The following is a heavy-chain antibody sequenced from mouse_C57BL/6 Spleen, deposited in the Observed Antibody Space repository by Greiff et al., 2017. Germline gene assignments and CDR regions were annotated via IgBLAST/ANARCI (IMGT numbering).Heavy chain of an antibody. CDR2: IGPGSGST. J-gene: IGHJ4*01. CDR1: GYTFTDYY. Sequence: QVQLQQSGAELVKPGASVKISCKASGYTFTDYYINWVKQRPGQGLEWIGKIGPGSGSTYYNEKFKGKATLTADKSSSTAYMQLSSLTSEDSAVYGCARGGYYYGSSYGAMDYWGQGTSVTVSS. D-gene: IGHD1-1*01. CDR3: ARGGYYYGSSYGAMDY. V-gene: IGHV1-77*01.